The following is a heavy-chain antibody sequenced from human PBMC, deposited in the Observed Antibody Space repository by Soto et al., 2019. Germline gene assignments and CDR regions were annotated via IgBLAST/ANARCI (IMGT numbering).Heavy chain of an antibody. CDR2: INHSGST. V-gene: IGHV4-34*01. J-gene: IGHJ5*02. CDR1: GGSFSGEY. D-gene: IGHD5-12*01. Sequence: PSETLSLTCAVYGGSFSGEYWSWIRQPPGKGLEWIGEINHSGSTNYNPSLKSRVTISVDTSKNQFSLKLSSVTAADTAVYYCARELDSGYGPPRVEWFDRWGQGTLVTV. CDR3: ARELDSGYGPPRVEWFDR.